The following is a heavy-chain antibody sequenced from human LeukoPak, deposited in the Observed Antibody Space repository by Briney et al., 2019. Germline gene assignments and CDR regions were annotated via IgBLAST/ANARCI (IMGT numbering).Heavy chain of an antibody. CDR2: IYSSGNT. V-gene: IGHV4-39*01. Sequence: SETLSLTCTVSGGSISTTNYYWGWIRQPPGRDLEWIGSIYSSGNTYYNPSLESRVTISVDTSKNQLSLKLTTATAADTSVYYCARHSGLRSPFDPWGQGTLVTVSS. J-gene: IGHJ5*02. CDR1: GGSISTTNYY. CDR3: ARHSGLRSPFDP. D-gene: IGHD3-3*01.